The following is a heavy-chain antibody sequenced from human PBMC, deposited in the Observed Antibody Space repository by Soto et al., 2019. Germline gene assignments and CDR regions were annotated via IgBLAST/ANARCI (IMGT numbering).Heavy chain of an antibody. J-gene: IGHJ4*02. CDR1: GFSLSTSGVG. CDR2: IYWDDDK. V-gene: IGHV2-5*02. Sequence: QITLKESGPPLVKPTQTLTLTCTFSGFSLSTSGVGVGWIRQPPGKALEWLALIYWDDDKRYSPSLKSRLTITKDTSKNQVVLTMTNMDPVDTATYYCARGVGATRFDYWGQGTLVTVSS. D-gene: IGHD1-26*01. CDR3: ARGVGATRFDY.